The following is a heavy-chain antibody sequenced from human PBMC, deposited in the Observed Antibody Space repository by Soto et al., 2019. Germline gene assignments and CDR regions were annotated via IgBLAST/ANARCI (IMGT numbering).Heavy chain of an antibody. CDR1: GFTFSSYG. CDR2: IWYDGGNK. J-gene: IGHJ3*02. Sequence: QVQLVESGGGVVQPGRSLRLSCAASGFTFSSYGMRWVRQAPGKGLEWMAFIWYDGGNKQYADSVKGRFTISRDNSRNTVYLQMNSLRAEDTAVYYCARGAHGAVDDPFDIWGQGTMVIVSS. CDR3: ARGAHGAVDDPFDI. V-gene: IGHV3-33*01. D-gene: IGHD2-2*01.